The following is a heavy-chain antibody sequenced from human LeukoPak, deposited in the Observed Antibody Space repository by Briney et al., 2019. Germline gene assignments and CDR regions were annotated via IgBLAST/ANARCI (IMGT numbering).Heavy chain of an antibody. CDR2: ISGSGGST. J-gene: IGHJ4*02. CDR3: AKATPGLYYYDSSGFYIN. CDR1: GFTFSSYA. D-gene: IGHD3-22*01. Sequence: PGGSLRLSCAASGFTFSSYAMSWVRQAPGKGLEWVAAISGSGGSTYYADSVKGRFTISRDNSKNTLYLQMNSLRAEDTAVYYCAKATPGLYYYDSSGFYINWGQGTLVTVSS. V-gene: IGHV3-23*01.